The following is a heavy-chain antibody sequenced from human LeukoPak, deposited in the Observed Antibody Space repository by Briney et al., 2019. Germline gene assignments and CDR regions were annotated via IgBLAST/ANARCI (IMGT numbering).Heavy chain of an antibody. CDR2: SYITTSGAAT. D-gene: IGHD2-2*03. J-gene: IGHJ4*02. Sequence: GGSLRLSCAASGFTFSSYEMNWVRQAPGRGLEWLSYSYITTSGAATFYAESVKGRFTISRDNVKNSLYLQMNSLRAEDTAVYYCARDLHGSPDWWGQGTLVTVSS. V-gene: IGHV3-48*03. CDR1: GFTFSSYE. CDR3: ARDLHGSPDW.